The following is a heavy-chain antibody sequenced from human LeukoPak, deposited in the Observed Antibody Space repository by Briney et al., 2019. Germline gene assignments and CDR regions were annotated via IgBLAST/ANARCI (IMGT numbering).Heavy chain of an antibody. V-gene: IGHV3-11*01. CDR2: ISSNGNTI. CDR1: GFTFRNYY. CDR3: ARGGYNYFDF. J-gene: IGHJ4*02. Sequence: SGGSLRLSCAASGFTFRNYYMIWIRQATGKGLEWLSYISSNGNTIYYADSVRGRFTVSRDNVKNSLFVEMNSLRAEDTAVYYCARGGYNYFDFWGQGTLVTVSS. D-gene: IGHD1-1*01.